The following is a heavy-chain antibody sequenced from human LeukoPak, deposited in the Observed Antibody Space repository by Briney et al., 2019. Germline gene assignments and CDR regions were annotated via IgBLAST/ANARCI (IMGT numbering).Heavy chain of an antibody. CDR1: GFTFSSYA. V-gene: IGHV3-23*01. CDR2: ISGSGGST. CDR3: ARNYYYDSSGQWA. D-gene: IGHD3-22*01. J-gene: IGHJ5*02. Sequence: GGSLRLSCAASGFTFSSYAMSWVRQAPGKGLEWVSAISGSGGSTYYADSVKGRFTISRDNAKNSLYLQMNSLRAEDTAVYYCARNYYYDSSGQWAWGQGTLVTVSS.